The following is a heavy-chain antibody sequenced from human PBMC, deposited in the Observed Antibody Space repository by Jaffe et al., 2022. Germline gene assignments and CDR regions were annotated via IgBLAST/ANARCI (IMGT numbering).Heavy chain of an antibody. CDR2: ISDRGERT. CDR1: GFTFTNYA. D-gene: IGHD5-12*01. V-gene: IGHV3-23*01. J-gene: IGHJ2*01. CDR3: AKGGMGLLRWYFDL. Sequence: EVQLLDSGGGLVQPGGSLRLSCAASGFTFTNYAMNWIRQAPGKGPEWVSVISDRGERTYYADSVKGRFTISRDNSRNTLYLQMDSLRAEDTAVYYCAKGGMGLLRWYFDLWGRGTLVTVSS.